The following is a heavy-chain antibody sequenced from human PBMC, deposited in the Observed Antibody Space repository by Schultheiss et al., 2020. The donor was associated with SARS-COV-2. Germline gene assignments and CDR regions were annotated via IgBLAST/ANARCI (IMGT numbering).Heavy chain of an antibody. J-gene: IGHJ3*02. D-gene: IGHD6-19*01. CDR2: IKSKTDGGTT. CDR3: ARDYLEVAGPHAFDI. CDR1: GFTFSNAW. V-gene: IGHV3-15*01. Sequence: GGSLRLSCAASGFTFSNAWMSWVRQAPGKGLEWVGRIKSKTDGGTTDYAAPVKGRFTISRDDSKNTAYLQMNSLKTEDTAVYYCARDYLEVAGPHAFDIWGQGTMVTVSS.